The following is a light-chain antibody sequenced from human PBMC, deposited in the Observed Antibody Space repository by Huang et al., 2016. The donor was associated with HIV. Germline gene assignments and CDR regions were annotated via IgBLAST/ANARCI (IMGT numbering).Light chain of an antibody. V-gene: IGKV1-NL1*01. CDR3: QQYDSVLPT. J-gene: IGKJ4*01. Sequence: DIQMTQSPSSMSASVGDRVTITCRASQGITTSLAWYQQKSGEAPKLLVFATSRVQIGVPPRFSGSGSGTDYTLTISSLQPEDLAIYYCQQYDSVLPTFGGGPNVEIK. CDR2: ATS. CDR1: QGITTS.